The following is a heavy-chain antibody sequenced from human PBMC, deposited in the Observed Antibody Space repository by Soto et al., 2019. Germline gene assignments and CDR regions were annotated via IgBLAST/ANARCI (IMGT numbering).Heavy chain of an antibody. Sequence: ASVKVSCKASGYTFTSYYMHWVRQAPGQGLEWMGIINPSGGSTSYAQKSQGRVTMTRDTSTSTVYMELSSLRSEDTAVYYCARDPQANYYDSSGPSVGMDVWGQGTTVTVSS. J-gene: IGHJ6*02. CDR3: ARDPQANYYDSSGPSVGMDV. CDR2: INPSGGST. D-gene: IGHD3-22*01. CDR1: GYTFTSYY. V-gene: IGHV1-46*01.